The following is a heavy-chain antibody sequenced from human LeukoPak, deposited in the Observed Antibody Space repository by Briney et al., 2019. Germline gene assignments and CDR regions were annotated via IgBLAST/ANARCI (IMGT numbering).Heavy chain of an antibody. J-gene: IGHJ2*01. CDR1: GGSISSYY. CDR3: ARQRDGYRGGWYFDL. V-gene: IGHV4-59*08. D-gene: IGHD5-24*01. CDR2: IYYSGST. Sequence: SETLSLTCTVSGGSISSYYWSWIRQPPGKGLEWIGYIYYSGSTNYNPSLKSRVTISVDTSMNQFSLKLSSVTAADTAVYYCARQRDGYRGGWYFDLWGRGTLVTVSS.